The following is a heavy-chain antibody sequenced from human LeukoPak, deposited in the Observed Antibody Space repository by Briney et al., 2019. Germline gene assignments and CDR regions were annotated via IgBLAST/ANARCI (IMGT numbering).Heavy chain of an antibody. D-gene: IGHD2-2*01. J-gene: IGHJ6*03. CDR3: ARSDRYCSSTSCPMDYYYYYMDV. CDR2: IKQDGSVK. Sequence: GGSQRLSCAASGFTFSSYWMSWVRQAPGKGLEWVANIKQDGSVKYYVDSVKGRFTISRDNAKNSLYLQMNSLRAEDTAVYYCARSDRYCSSTSCPMDYYYYYMDVWGKGTTVTVSS. CDR1: GFTFSSYW. V-gene: IGHV3-7*01.